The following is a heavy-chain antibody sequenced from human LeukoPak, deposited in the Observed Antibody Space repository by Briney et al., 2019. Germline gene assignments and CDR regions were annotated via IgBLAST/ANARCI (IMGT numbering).Heavy chain of an antibody. CDR2: IYYSGST. CDR3: ARVRGYSSGWYGYYFDY. Sequence: SETLSLTCTVSDGSISSYYWSWIRQPPGKGLEWIGYIYYSGSTNYNPSLKSRVTISVDTSKNQFSLKLSSVTAADTAVYYCARVRGYSSGWYGYYFDYWGQGTLVTVSS. D-gene: IGHD6-19*01. J-gene: IGHJ4*02. V-gene: IGHV4-59*01. CDR1: DGSISSYY.